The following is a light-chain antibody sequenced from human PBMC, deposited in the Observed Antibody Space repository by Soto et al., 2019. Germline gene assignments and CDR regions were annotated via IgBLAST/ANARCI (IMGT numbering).Light chain of an antibody. CDR2: DVN. V-gene: IGLV2-11*01. J-gene: IGLJ3*02. CDR1: SSDVGGYNY. CDR3: CSSSDSHTPWV. Sequence: QSVLTQPRSVSGSPGQSVTISCTGTSSDVGGYNYVSWYQQHPGKAPNLMIYDVNKSPSRVLHRLSGSTSGSTSSLTISGLLAEGDADYHCCSSSDSHTPWVFGGGTKVTVL.